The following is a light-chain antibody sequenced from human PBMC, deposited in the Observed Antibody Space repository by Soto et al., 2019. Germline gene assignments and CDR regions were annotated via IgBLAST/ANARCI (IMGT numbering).Light chain of an antibody. CDR3: ATWDDSLSAWV. J-gene: IGLJ3*02. CDR2: RNN. V-gene: IGLV1-47*01. CDR1: RSNIESNY. Sequence: QLVLTQPPSASGTPGQRVTISCSAARSNIESNYIYWYQHLPGTAPKLLIYRNNQRPSGVPDRFSGAKSGTSASLAISALRSEDETTYYCATWDDSLSAWVFGGGTKLTVL.